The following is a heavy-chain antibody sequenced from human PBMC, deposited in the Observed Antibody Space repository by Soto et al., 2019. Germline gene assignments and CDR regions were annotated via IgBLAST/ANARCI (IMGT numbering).Heavy chain of an antibody. CDR3: VKDRYIDY. J-gene: IGHJ4*02. V-gene: IGHV3-64D*06. CDR2: ISSSGGST. CDR1: GFSFSAYA. Sequence: LRLSCSVSGFSFSAYAMHWVRQAPGKGLEYVSSISSSGGSTYYADAVKGRFTISRDNSKSTLSLQMSSLRTDDTGVYYCVKDRYIDYWGQGTLVTVSS.